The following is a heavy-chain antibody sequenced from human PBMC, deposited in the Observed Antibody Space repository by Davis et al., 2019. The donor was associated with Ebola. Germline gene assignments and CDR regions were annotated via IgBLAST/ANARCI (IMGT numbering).Heavy chain of an antibody. J-gene: IGHJ6*02. Sequence: GGSLRLSCKGSGYSFTSYWISWVRQMPGKGLEWMGRIDPRASYTNYSLSFQGHVTISADKSISTAYLQWSSLKASDTAMYYCARRSSGRLGYYYGMDVWGQGTTVTVSS. CDR2: IDPRASYT. CDR1: GYSFTSYW. V-gene: IGHV5-10-1*01. CDR3: ARRSSGRLGYYYGMDV. D-gene: IGHD6-19*01.